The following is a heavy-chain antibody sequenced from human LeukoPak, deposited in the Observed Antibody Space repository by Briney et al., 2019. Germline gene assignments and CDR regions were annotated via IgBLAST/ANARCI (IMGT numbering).Heavy chain of an antibody. CDR3: AREEGDTAILPTHFDY. V-gene: IGHV4-4*07. Sequence: PSETLSLTCTVSGGSISSHYWSWIRQPAGKGLEWIGRIYTSGSTNYNPSLKSRVTMSVDTSKNQFSLKLSSVTAADTAVYYCAREEGDTAILPTHFDYWGRGTLVTVSS. CDR1: GGSISSHY. D-gene: IGHD5-18*01. CDR2: IYTSGST. J-gene: IGHJ4*02.